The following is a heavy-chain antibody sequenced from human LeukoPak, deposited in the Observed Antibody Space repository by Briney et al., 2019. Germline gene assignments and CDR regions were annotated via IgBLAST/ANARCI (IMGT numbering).Heavy chain of an antibody. CDR3: ARDGGTIHPFDY. J-gene: IGHJ4*02. CDR2: INWNGGST. Sequence: GGSLRLSRAASGFTFDDYGMSWVRQAPGKGLEWVSGINWNGGSTGYADSVKGRFTIPRDNAKNSLYLQMNSLRAEDTALYYCARDGGTIHPFDYWGQGTLVTVSS. D-gene: IGHD2-2*02. CDR1: GFTFDDYG. V-gene: IGHV3-20*04.